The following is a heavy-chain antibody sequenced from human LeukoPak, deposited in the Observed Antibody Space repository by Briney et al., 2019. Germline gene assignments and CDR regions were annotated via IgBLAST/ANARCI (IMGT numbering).Heavy chain of an antibody. CDR2: TSYDGSHK. Sequence: GGSLRLSCAASGLTFSTYALQWVRQAPGKGLEWVAVTSYDGSHKYYADSVKGRFTVSRDNSKNTLFLQMNSLRTEDTAVYYCARDGGGSGRSLIFDYWGQGALVTVSS. J-gene: IGHJ4*02. V-gene: IGHV3-30*04. CDR1: GLTFSTYA. D-gene: IGHD6-19*01. CDR3: ARDGGGSGRSLIFDY.